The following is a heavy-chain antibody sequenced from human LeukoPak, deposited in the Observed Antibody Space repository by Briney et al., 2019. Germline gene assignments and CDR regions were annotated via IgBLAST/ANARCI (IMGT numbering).Heavy chain of an antibody. D-gene: IGHD4/OR15-4a*01. CDR3: ARRAGAYSHPYDY. CDR1: GFTFDDYA. V-gene: IGHV3-43D*03. Sequence: GGSLRLSCAASGFTFDDYAMHWVRRAPGKGLEWVSVISWDGGSTYYADSVKGRFTISRDNSKNSLYLQMNSLRAEDTAVYYCARRAGAYSHPYDYWGQGTLVTVSS. CDR2: ISWDGGST. J-gene: IGHJ4*02.